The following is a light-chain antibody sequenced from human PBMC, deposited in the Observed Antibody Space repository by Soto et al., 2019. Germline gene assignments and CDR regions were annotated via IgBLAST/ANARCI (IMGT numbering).Light chain of an antibody. V-gene: IGLV2-11*01. CDR1: SSDVGRYNY. J-gene: IGLJ1*01. CDR2: DVS. Sequence: QSVLTQPRSVSGSPGQSVTISCTGTSSDVGRYNYVSWYQHHPGKAPKLMIYDVSTRPPGVPDRFSGSKSGTTASLTISGLQAEDEADYYCCSYAGSPYVFGTGTKVTVL. CDR3: CSYAGSPYV.